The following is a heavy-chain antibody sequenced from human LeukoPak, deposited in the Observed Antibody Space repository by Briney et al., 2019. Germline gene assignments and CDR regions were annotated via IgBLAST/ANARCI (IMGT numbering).Heavy chain of an antibody. Sequence: GASVKVSCKASGYTFLHYDFNWVRQAPGQGLEWVGWISPYNGNTKYTQSLQGRVTMTTDTSTTTAYLEMTGLTSDDTAVYYCAREINGAFDYWGQGTVVTVSS. D-gene: IGHD3-10*01. CDR1: GYTFLHYD. V-gene: IGHV1-18*01. CDR2: ISPYNGNT. J-gene: IGHJ4*02. CDR3: AREINGAFDY.